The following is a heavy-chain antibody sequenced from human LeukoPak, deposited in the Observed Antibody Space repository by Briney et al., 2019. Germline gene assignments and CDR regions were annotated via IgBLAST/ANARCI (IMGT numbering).Heavy chain of an antibody. CDR3: ARVQTSGTAFDY. Sequence: SETLSLTCTVSGGSISSGSYYWSWIRQPAGKGLEWIGRIYTSGSTNYNPSLKSRVTISVDTSKNQFSLKLSSVTAADTAVYYCARVQTSGTAFDYWGQGTLVTVSS. CDR2: IYTSGST. J-gene: IGHJ4*02. D-gene: IGHD3-3*01. CDR1: GGSISSGSYY. V-gene: IGHV4-61*02.